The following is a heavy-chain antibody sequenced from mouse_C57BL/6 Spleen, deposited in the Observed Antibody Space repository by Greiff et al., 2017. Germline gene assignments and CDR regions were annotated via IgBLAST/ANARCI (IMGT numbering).Heavy chain of an antibody. Sequence: QVQLQQPGAELVKPGASVKLSCKASGYTFTSYWMHWVKQRPGQGLEWIGMIHPNSGSTNYNEKFKSKATLTVDKSSSTAYMQLSSLTSEDSAVYDCAREGVDYPYYFDYWGQGTTLTVSS. V-gene: IGHV1-64*01. CDR1: GYTFTSYW. CDR2: IHPNSGST. CDR3: AREGVDYPYYFDY. J-gene: IGHJ2*01. D-gene: IGHD2-4*01.